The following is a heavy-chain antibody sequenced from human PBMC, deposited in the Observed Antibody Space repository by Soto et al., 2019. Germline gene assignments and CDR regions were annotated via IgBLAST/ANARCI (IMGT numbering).Heavy chain of an antibody. CDR2: ISGSGGST. D-gene: IGHD3-22*01. CDR1: GFTFSSYA. Sequence: GGSLRLSCAASGFTFSSYAMSWVRQAPGKGLEWVSAISGSGGSTYYADSVKGRFTISRDNSKNTLYLQMNSLRAEDTAVYYCAKDGHYYDSSGYYYVFDYWGQGTLVTVSS. V-gene: IGHV3-23*01. J-gene: IGHJ4*02. CDR3: AKDGHYYDSSGYYYVFDY.